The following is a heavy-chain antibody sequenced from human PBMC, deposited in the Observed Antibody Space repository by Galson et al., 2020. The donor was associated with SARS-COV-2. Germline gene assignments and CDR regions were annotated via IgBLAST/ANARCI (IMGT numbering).Heavy chain of an antibody. V-gene: IGHV3-74*01. CDR2: INSDGSST. J-gene: IGHJ6*02. CDR1: GFTFSSYW. D-gene: IGHD2-2*01. Sequence: GSLRLSCAASGFTFSSYWMHWVRQAPGKGLVWVSRINSDGSSTSYADSVKGRFTISRDNAKNTLYLQMNSLRAEDTAVYYCAGSLGYCSCTSCLRGYYYYYGMDVWGQGTTVTVSS. CDR3: AGSLGYCSCTSCLRGYYYYYGMDV.